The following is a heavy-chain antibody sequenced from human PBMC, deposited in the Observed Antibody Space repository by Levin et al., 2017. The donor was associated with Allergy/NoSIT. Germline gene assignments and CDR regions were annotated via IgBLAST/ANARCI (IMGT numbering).Heavy chain of an antibody. CDR2: INPSGGST. Sequence: GESLKISCKASGYTFTSYYMHWVRQAPGQGLEWMGIINPSGGSTSYAQKFQGRVTMTRDTSTSTVYMELSSLRSEDTAVYYCASSIALLQYFQHWGQGTLVTVSS. CDR3: ASSIALLQYFQH. J-gene: IGHJ1*01. CDR1: GYTFTSYY. D-gene: IGHD2/OR15-2a*01. V-gene: IGHV1-46*01.